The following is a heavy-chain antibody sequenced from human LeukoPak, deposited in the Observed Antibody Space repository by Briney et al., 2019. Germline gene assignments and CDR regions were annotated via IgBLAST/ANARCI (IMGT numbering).Heavy chain of an antibody. CDR2: FNSDTGNT. J-gene: IGHJ4*02. V-gene: IGHV1-3*01. Sequence: GASVKVSCKASGYTFTSYAIHWVRQAPGQRLEWMGWFNSDTGNTDYSQKFQGRVTISRDTSANTAYMGLNRLRPEDTAVFYCVRGGPNKSGWTLDYWGQGTLVTVSS. CDR1: GYTFTSYA. D-gene: IGHD6-19*01. CDR3: VRGGPNKSGWTLDY.